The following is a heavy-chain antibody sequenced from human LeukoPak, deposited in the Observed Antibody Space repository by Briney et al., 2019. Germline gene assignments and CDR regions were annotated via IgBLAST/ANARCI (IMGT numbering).Heavy chain of an antibody. D-gene: IGHD4-23*01. CDR3: ARDGGRADYVGWFDP. CDR1: GFTFSSYA. CDR2: ISYDGSNK. J-gene: IGHJ5*02. Sequence: SGGSLRLSCAASGFTFSSYAMHWVRQAPGKGLEWVAVISYDGSNKYYADSVKGRFTISRDNSKNTLYLQMNSLRAEDTAVYYCARDGGRADYVGWFDPWGQGTLVTVSS. V-gene: IGHV3-30*04.